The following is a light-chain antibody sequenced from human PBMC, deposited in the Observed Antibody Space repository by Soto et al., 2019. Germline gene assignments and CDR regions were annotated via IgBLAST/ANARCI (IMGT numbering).Light chain of an antibody. J-gene: IGKJ1*01. CDR3: QQSDNTPWT. CDR1: RSVSTY. V-gene: IGKV1-39*01. Sequence: DIQMTQSPSSLSASVGDRVIITCRASRSVSTYLNWYQEKPGKAPKLLIYAASSLQTGVPSRFSGSGSGTIFTLTIRGLQPEDFGTYYCQQSDNTPWTFGQGTKVDIK. CDR2: AAS.